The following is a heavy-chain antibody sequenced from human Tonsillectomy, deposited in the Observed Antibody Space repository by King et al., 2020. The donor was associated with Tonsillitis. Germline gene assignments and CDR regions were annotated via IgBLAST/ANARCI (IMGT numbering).Heavy chain of an antibody. Sequence: QLVQSGAEVKKPGSSVKVSCKASGGTFSSYAISWVRQAPGQGLEWMGGIIPIFCTANYAQKFQGRVTITADESTSTAYMELSSLRAEDTAVYYCASGAYCGGDCYFAQHWGQGTLVTVSS. J-gene: IGHJ1*01. V-gene: IGHV1-69*12. CDR2: IIPIFCTA. CDR1: GGTFSSYA. CDR3: ASGAYCGGDCYFAQH. D-gene: IGHD2-21*02.